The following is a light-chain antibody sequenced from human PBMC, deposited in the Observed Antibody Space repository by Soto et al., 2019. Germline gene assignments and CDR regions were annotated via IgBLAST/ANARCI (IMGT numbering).Light chain of an antibody. J-gene: IGKJ4*01. CDR3: QRYAAYPLS. CDR2: GAS. Sequence: DIQMTQSPSSLAASLGDRVTITCRASQDISNSLAWFQQMQGKAPKSLIYGASSLHNGVPSKFSGSGSGTDFTLTINNRRPEDCASYCCQRYAAYPLSLGGGTKVQIK. CDR1: QDISNS. V-gene: IGKV1-16*02.